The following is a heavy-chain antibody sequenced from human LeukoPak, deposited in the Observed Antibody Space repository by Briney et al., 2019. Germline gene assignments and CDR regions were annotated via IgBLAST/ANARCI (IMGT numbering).Heavy chain of an antibody. CDR2: IYYSGST. J-gene: IGHJ3*02. CDR1: GGSISSSSYY. CDR3: ARDLVYYGSGSYYNTGKNHPSDAFDI. Sequence: SETLSLTCTVSGGSISSSSYYWGWIRQPPGKGLEWIGGIYYSGSTYYNPSLKSRVTISVDTSKNQFSLKLSSVTAADTAVYYCARDLVYYGSGSYYNTGKNHPSDAFDIWGQGTMVTVSS. V-gene: IGHV4-39*07. D-gene: IGHD3-10*01.